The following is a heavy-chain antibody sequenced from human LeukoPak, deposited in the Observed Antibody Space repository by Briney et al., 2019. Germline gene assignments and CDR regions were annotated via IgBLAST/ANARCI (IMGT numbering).Heavy chain of an antibody. CDR3: ARQGILTGPFDY. V-gene: IGHV5-51*01. CDR1: GYTFTTFW. J-gene: IGHJ4*02. Sequence: PGESLKISCKASGYTFTTFWIGWVRQMPGKGLEWMGIIYPGDSETKYSPSFQGQVIISADKSISTAYLQWSSLKASDTAMYYCARQGILTGPFDYWGQGTLVTVSS. CDR2: IYPGDSET. D-gene: IGHD3-9*01.